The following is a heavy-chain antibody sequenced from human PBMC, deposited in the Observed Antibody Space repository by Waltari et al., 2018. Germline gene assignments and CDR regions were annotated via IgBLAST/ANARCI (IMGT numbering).Heavy chain of an antibody. D-gene: IGHD3-3*01. CDR2: ISGRGGST. CDR3: AKGDFWSGSALFDH. V-gene: IGHV3-23*01. J-gene: IGHJ4*02. Sequence: EVQLLESGGGLVQPGGSLRLSCAASGFTFSNYAMSWVRQAPGKGLEWVSAISGRGGSTYYADSVKGRFTISRDNSKNTLYLQINSLRAEDTAVYYCAKGDFWSGSALFDHWGQGTLVTVSS. CDR1: GFTFSNYA.